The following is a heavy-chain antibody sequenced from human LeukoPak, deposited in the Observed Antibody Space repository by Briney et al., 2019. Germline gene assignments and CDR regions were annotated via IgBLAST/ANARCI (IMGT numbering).Heavy chain of an antibody. D-gene: IGHD3-3*01. J-gene: IGHJ4*02. CDR3: ARGHTYYDFWSGYPYFDY. CDR1: GYTFTSYG. CDR2: ISAYNGNT. V-gene: IGHV1-18*01. Sequence: ASVKVSCKASGYTFTSYGISWVRQAPGQGLEWMGWISAYNGNTNYAQKLQGRVTMTTDTSTSTAYMELRSLRSDDTAVYYCARGHTYYDFWSGYPYFDYWGQGTLVTVSS.